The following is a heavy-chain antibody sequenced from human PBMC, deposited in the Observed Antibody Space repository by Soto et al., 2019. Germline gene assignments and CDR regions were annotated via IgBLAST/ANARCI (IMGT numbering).Heavy chain of an antibody. CDR2: IYYSGST. Sequence: SETLSLTCTVSGGSISSYYWSWIRQPPGKGLEWIGYIYYSGSTNYNPSLKSRVTISVDTSKNQFSLKLSSVTAADAAVYYGPGFPGQLAYYFDYWGQGTLVTVSS. CDR3: PGFPGQLAYYFDY. J-gene: IGHJ4*02. V-gene: IGHV4-59*01. CDR1: GGSISSYY. D-gene: IGHD6-13*01.